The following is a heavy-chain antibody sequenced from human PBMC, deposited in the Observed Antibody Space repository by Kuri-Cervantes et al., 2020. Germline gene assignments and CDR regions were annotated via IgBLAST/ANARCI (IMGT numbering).Heavy chain of an antibody. Sequence: GESLKISCAASGFAFTNFAMTWVRQAPGKGLEWVSAISGSGSTIYYADSVKGRFTISRDNAKNSLYLQMNSLRAEDTAVYYCARPVSGWYAFDYWGQGTLVTVSS. V-gene: IGHV3-48*04. J-gene: IGHJ4*02. D-gene: IGHD6-19*01. CDR2: ISGSGSTI. CDR3: ARPVSGWYAFDY. CDR1: GFAFTNFA.